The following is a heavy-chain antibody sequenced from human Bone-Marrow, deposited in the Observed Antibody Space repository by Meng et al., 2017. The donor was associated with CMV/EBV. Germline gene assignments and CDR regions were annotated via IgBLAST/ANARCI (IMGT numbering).Heavy chain of an antibody. J-gene: IGHJ3*01. CDR1: GLTFSSYE. D-gene: IGHD6-19*01. CDR3: ARGINYSSGWSQWGLNAFDL. CDR2: ISYDGSNK. V-gene: IGHV3-30-3*01. Sequence: SPKIPCPSSGLTFSSYEMNWVRQVPGKGLEWVAVISYDGSNKYYAVPVKGRFTISRDNSKNTLYLQMNSLRAEDTAVYYCARGINYSSGWSQWGLNAFDLWGQGTMVTVSS.